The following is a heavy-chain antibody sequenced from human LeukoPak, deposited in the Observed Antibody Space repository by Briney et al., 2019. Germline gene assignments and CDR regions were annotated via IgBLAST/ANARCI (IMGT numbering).Heavy chain of an antibody. D-gene: IGHD3-10*01. CDR3: ARSPGYGSGSYYMSRRDAFDI. CDR1: GGSISSSSYY. J-gene: IGHJ3*02. Sequence: PSETLSLTCTVSGGSISSSSYYWGWIRQPPGKGLEWIGSIYYSGSTYYNPSLKSRVTISVDTSKNQFSLKLSSVTAADTAVYYCARSPGYGSGSYYMSRRDAFDIWGQGTMVTVSS. CDR2: IYYSGST. V-gene: IGHV4-39*07.